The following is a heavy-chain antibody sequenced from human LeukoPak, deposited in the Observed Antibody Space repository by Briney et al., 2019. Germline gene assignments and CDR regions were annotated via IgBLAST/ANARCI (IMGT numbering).Heavy chain of an antibody. V-gene: IGHV3-11*05. J-gene: IGHJ2*01. CDR2: ISGSSTFT. CDR3: ARGRELLGWYFDL. Sequence: GRSLRLSCAASGFTFSDSYMSWIRQAPGKGLEWVSYISGSSTFTNFADSVRGRFTISRDNAKNSLYLQMNGLRAEDTAVYYCARGRELLGWYFDLWGRGTLVTVSS. D-gene: IGHD1-7*01. CDR1: GFTFSDSY.